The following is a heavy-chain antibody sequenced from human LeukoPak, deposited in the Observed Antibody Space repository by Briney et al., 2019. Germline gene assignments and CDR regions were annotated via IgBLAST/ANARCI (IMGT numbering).Heavy chain of an antibody. CDR1: GFTVSSNY. Sequence: GGSLRLSCAASGFTVSSNYMSWVRQAPGKGLEWVSAIYSGGSTYYADSVKGRFTISRDNSKNTLYLQMNSLRVEDTAIFYCAKIVVPAAYYFYGMDVWGQGTTVTVSS. CDR2: IYSGGST. J-gene: IGHJ6*02. CDR3: AKIVVPAAYYFYGMDV. D-gene: IGHD2-2*01. V-gene: IGHV3-53*01.